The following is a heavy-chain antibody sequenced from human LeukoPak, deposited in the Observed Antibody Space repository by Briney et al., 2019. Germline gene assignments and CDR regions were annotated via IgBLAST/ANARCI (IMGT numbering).Heavy chain of an antibody. CDR3: AKDLLRSGYDSSGYLDY. CDR2: ISGSGGST. J-gene: IGHJ4*02. CDR1: GFTFSSYA. V-gene: IGHV3-23*01. Sequence: GGSLRLSCAASGFTFSSYAMSWVRQAPGKGLEWVSAISGSGGSTYYADSVKGRFTISRDNSKNTLYLQMNSLRAEDTAVYYCAKDLLRSGYDSSGYLDYWGQGTLVTVSS. D-gene: IGHD3-22*01.